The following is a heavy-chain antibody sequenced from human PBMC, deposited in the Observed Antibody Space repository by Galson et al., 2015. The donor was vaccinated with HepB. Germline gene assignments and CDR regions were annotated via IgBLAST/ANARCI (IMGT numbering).Heavy chain of an antibody. J-gene: IGHJ2*01. D-gene: IGHD3-10*01. V-gene: IGHV1-69*04. CDR2: IIPILGIA. CDR3: ARDRAITMVRGVTVEGSYWYFDL. CDR1: GGTFSSYT. Sequence: SVKVSCKASGGTFSSYTISWVRQAPGQGLEWMGRIIPILGIANYAQKFQGRVTITADKSTSTAYMELSSLRSEDTAVYYCARDRAITMVRGVTVEGSYWYFDLWGRGTLVTVSS.